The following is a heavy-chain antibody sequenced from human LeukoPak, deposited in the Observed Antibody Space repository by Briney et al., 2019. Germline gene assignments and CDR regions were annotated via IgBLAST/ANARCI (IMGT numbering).Heavy chain of an antibody. CDR1: VYTFTSYD. CDR2: MNPNSGNT. CDR3: ARGLADHYCSSTSCHGAFDY. Sequence: GASVTVSCKASVYTFTSYDINWVRQATGQGLEWVGWMNPNSGNTGYAQKFQGRVTIIRKTSINTAYMELSSLRSEDTAVYYCARGLADHYCSSTSCHGAFDYWGQGTLVTVSS. J-gene: IGHJ4*02. D-gene: IGHD2-2*01. V-gene: IGHV1-8*03.